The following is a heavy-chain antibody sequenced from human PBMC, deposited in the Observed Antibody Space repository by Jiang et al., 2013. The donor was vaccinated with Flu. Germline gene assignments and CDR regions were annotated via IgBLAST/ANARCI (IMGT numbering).Heavy chain of an antibody. Sequence: VQLLESGGVVVQRGGSLRLSCAASGFTFDDYTMHWVRQAPGKGLEWVSLISWDGGSTYSADSVKGRFTISRDNSKNSLYLQMNSLRIEDTALYYCAKDLHSSGYYPIDYWGQGTLVTVSS. D-gene: IGHD3-22*01. V-gene: IGHV3-43*01. J-gene: IGHJ4*02. CDR1: GFTFDDYT. CDR3: AKDLHSSGYYPIDY. CDR2: ISWDGGST.